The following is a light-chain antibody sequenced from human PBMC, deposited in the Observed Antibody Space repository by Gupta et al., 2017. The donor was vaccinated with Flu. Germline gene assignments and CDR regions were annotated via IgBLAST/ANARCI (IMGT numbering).Light chain of an antibody. J-gene: IGKJ1*01. CDR3: QQTYSTLQT. V-gene: IGKV1-39*01. Sequence: DIQMTQSPSSLSASVGDTVTITYRAGQSISDFLNWYQQKPGKAPNLLIYASFILQSGVPSRFSGSGSGTDFALTISSLQPEDFATYYCQQTYSTLQTFGQGTKVEIK. CDR2: ASF. CDR1: QSISDF.